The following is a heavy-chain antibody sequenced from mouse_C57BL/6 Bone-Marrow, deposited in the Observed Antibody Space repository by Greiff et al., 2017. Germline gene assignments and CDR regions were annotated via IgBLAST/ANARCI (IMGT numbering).Heavy chain of an antibody. Sequence: EVKLVESGPGLAKPSQTLSLTCSVTGYSITSDSWNWIRKFPGNKLEYMGYISYSGSTYYNPSLKSQISITRDTSKNQYYLQLNSVTTEDTATYYCARSQSNLYFDVWGTGTTVTVSS. CDR2: ISYSGST. J-gene: IGHJ1*03. D-gene: IGHD1-1*01. V-gene: IGHV3-8*01. CDR1: GYSITSDS. CDR3: ARSQSNLYFDV.